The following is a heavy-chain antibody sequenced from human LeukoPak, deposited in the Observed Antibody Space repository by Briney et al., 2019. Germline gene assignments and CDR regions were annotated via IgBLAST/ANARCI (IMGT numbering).Heavy chain of an antibody. V-gene: IGHV4-59*01. CDR3: ARGPPSKGCGGDCCGDAFDI. CDR1: GGSISSYY. D-gene: IGHD2-21*02. J-gene: IGHJ3*02. CDR2: IYYSGST. Sequence: SETLSLTCTVSGGSISSYYWSWIRQPPGKGLEWIGYIYYSGSTNYNPSLKSRVTISEDTSKNQFSLKLSSVTAADTAVYYCARGPPSKGCGGDCCGDAFDIWGQGTMVTVSS.